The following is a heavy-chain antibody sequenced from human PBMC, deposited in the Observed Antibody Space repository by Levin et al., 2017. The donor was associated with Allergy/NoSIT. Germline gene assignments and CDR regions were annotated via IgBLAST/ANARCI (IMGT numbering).Heavy chain of an antibody. J-gene: IGHJ2*01. CDR3: ARDHETSGSWYFDL. CDR2: IYHGGNV. CDR1: GASTSNDDW. D-gene: IGHD3-10*01. V-gene: IGHV4/OR15-8*02. Sequence: PSETLSLTCAVSGASTSNDDWWNWVRQSPGKGLEWLGEIYHGGNVNYNPSLKSRVLISLDKSKNQFSLILTSVTASDTAVYYCARDHETSGSWYFDLWGRGTLVTVSS.